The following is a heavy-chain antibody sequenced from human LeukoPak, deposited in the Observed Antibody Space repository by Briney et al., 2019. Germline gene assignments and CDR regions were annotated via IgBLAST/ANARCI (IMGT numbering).Heavy chain of an antibody. CDR1: GYTFTSYY. CDR2: INPSGGST. V-gene: IGHV1-46*01. Sequence: ASVKVSCKASGYTFTSYYMHWVRQAPGQGLEWMGIINPSGGSTSYAQKFQGRVTTTRDTSTSTAYMELRSLRSDDTAVYYCARDYGDYAPWFDPWGQGTLVTVSS. D-gene: IGHD4-17*01. J-gene: IGHJ5*02. CDR3: ARDYGDYAPWFDP.